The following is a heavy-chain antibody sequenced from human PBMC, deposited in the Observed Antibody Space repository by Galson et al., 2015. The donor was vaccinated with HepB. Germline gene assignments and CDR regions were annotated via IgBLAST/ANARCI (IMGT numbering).Heavy chain of an antibody. V-gene: IGHV3-21*01. Sequence: SLRLSCAASGFTFSSYSMNWVRQAPGKGLEWVSSISSSSSYIYYADSVKGRFTISRDNAKNSLYLQMNSLRAEDTAVYYCATAPYDYVWGSYRYAFDYWGQGTLVTVSS. J-gene: IGHJ4*02. CDR2: ISSSSSYI. CDR1: GFTFSSYS. D-gene: IGHD3-16*02. CDR3: ATAPYDYVWGSYRYAFDY.